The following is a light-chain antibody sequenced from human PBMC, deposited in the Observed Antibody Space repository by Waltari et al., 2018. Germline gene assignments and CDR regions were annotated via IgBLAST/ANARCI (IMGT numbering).Light chain of an antibody. V-gene: IGKV3-20*01. CDR2: GAS. CDR3: QQYGSSTGLT. CDR1: QSVSSSY. J-gene: IGKJ4*01. Sequence: RASQSVSSSYLAWYHQKPGQAPRLLIYGASSRATGIPDRFSGSGSGTDFTLTISRLEPEDFAMFYCQQYGSSTGLTFGGGTKVEIK.